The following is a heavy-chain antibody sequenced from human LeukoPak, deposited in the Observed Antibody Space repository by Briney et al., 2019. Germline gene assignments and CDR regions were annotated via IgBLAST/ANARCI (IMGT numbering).Heavy chain of an antibody. V-gene: IGHV4-38-2*02. D-gene: IGHD3-22*01. CDR1: GYSISSDYY. CDR2: IYHSGST. J-gene: IGHJ3*02. CDR3: AKSNGYGLIDI. Sequence: SETLSLTCTVSGYSISSDYYWGWIRQPPGKGLEWIGSIYHSGSTYYNPSLKSRVTILVDTSKNLFSLKLNSVTAADTAVYYCAKSNGYGLIDIWGQGTMVTVSS.